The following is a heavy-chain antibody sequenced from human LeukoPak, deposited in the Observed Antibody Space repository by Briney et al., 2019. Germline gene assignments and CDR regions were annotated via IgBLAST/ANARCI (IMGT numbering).Heavy chain of an antibody. CDR1: GGSFSGYY. V-gene: IGHV4-34*01. CDR2: INHSGST. D-gene: IGHD2-21*02. Sequence: SETLSLTCAVYGGSFSGYYWSWIRQPPGKGLEWIGEINHSGSTNYNPSLKSRVTISVDTSKNQFSLKLSSVTAADTAVYYCARGSYCGGDCYPYYFDCWGQGTLVTVSS. J-gene: IGHJ4*02. CDR3: ARGSYCGGDCYPYYFDC.